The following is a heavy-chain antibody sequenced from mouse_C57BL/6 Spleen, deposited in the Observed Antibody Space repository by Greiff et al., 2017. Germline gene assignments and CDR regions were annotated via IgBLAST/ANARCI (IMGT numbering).Heavy chain of an antibody. CDR2: ISYSGST. D-gene: IGHD2-2*01. V-gene: IGHV3-1*01. Sequence: VQLKESGPGMVKPSQSLSLTCTVTGYSITSGYDWHWIRHFPGNKLEWMGYISYSGSTNYNPSLKSRISITHDTSKNHFFLKLNSVTTEDTATYYCARGGYLYAMDYWGQGTSVTVSS. CDR3: ARGGYLYAMDY. CDR1: GYSITSGYD. J-gene: IGHJ4*01.